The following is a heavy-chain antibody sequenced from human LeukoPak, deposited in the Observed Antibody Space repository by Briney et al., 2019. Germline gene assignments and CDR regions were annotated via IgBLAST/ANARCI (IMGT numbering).Heavy chain of an antibody. CDR1: GGSISSYY. Sequence: SETLSLTCTVSGGSISSYYWSWIRQPPGKGLEWIGYIYYSGSTNYNPSLKSRVTISVDTSKNQFSLKLSSVTAADTAVYYCARASGTTVSNPEYYFDYWGQGTLVTVSS. D-gene: IGHD4-17*01. CDR2: IYYSGST. CDR3: ARASGTTVSNPEYYFDY. V-gene: IGHV4-59*12. J-gene: IGHJ4*02.